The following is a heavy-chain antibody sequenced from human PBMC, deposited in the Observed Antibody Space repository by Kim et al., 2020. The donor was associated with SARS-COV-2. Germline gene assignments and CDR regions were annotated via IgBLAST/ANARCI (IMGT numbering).Heavy chain of an antibody. V-gene: IGHV3-48*03. CDR3: ARDGRGDYYDGRWYGMDD. CDR2: ISSSGSTI. D-gene: IGHD3-22*01. Sequence: GGSLRLSCAASGFTFSSYEMNWVRQAPGKGLEWVSYISSSGSTIYYADSVKGRFTISRDNAKNSLYLQMNSLRAEDTAVYYCARDGRGDYYDGRWYGMDDWGQGTTVTVSS. CDR1: GFTFSSYE. J-gene: IGHJ6*02.